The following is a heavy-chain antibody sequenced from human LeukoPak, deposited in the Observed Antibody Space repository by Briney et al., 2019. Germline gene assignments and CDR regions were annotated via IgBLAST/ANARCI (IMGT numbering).Heavy chain of an antibody. CDR3: ARDGVTMIVVDYGMDV. D-gene: IGHD3-22*01. V-gene: IGHV1-2*02. CDR2: INPNSGGT. Sequence: ASVKVSCKASGYTFTGYYMHWVRQAPGQGLEWMGWINPNSGGTNYAQKFQGRVTMTRDTSISTAYMELSRLRSDDTAVYYCARDGVTMIVVDYGMDVWGQGTTVTVSS. J-gene: IGHJ6*02. CDR1: GYTFTGYY.